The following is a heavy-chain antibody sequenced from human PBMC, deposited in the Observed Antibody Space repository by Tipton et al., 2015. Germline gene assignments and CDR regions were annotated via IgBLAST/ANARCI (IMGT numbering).Heavy chain of an antibody. J-gene: IGHJ4*02. CDR3: VISMITFGGH. CDR1: GFTFSSHA. Sequence: SLRLSCEASGFTFSSHAMHWVRQAPGKGPEWLAVISNDGARIHYADSLKGRITISRDNAKNTLYLQMNSLRAEDTAVYYCVISMITFGGHWGQGTLVTVSS. CDR2: ISNDGARI. V-gene: IGHV3-30*07. D-gene: IGHD3-16*01.